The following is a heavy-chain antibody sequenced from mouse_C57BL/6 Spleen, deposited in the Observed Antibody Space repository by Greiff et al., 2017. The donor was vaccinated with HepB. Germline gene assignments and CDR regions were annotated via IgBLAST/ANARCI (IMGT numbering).Heavy chain of an antibody. CDR2: IDPSDSET. CDR3: ARSDYGNYAY. Sequence: VQLQQSGAELVRPGSSVKLSCKASGYTFTSYWMHWVKQRPIQGLEWIGNIDPSDSETHYNQKFKDKATLTVDKSSSTAYMQLSSLTSEDSAVYYSARSDYGNYAYWGQGTLVTVSA. J-gene: IGHJ3*01. D-gene: IGHD2-1*01. CDR1: GYTFTSYW. V-gene: IGHV1-52*01.